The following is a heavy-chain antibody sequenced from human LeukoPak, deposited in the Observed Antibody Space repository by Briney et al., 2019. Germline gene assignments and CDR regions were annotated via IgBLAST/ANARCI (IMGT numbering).Heavy chain of an antibody. Sequence: GRSLRLSCAASGFTFSSYGMHWVRQAPGKGLEWVAVISYDGSNKYYADSVKGRFTISRDNSKNTLYLQMNSLRAEDTAVYYCARDGTAAGDYYFDYWGQGTLVTVSS. CDR1: GFTFSSYG. CDR2: ISYDGSNK. J-gene: IGHJ4*02. V-gene: IGHV3-30*03. CDR3: ARDGTAAGDYYFDY. D-gene: IGHD6-13*01.